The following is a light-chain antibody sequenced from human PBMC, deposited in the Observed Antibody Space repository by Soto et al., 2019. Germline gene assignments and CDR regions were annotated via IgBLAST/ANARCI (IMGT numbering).Light chain of an antibody. Sequence: EIVMTQCPATVSVSPGERATLSCRASQSVSSNLAWYQQKPGQAPRLLIYGASTRATGIPARFSGSGSGTEFTLTISSLQSEDFAVYYCQQYNNWPPFTFGPGTKVDIK. V-gene: IGKV3-15*01. CDR3: QQYNNWPPFT. CDR2: GAS. J-gene: IGKJ3*01. CDR1: QSVSSN.